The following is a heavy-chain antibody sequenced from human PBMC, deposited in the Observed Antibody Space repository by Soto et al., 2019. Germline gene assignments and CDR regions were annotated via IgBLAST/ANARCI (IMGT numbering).Heavy chain of an antibody. CDR3: SKDSVGYSRMRTRFDY. J-gene: IGHJ4*02. Sequence: GGSLRLSCAASGFTFSSYAMSWVRQAPGKGLEWVSAISGSGGSTYYADSVKGRFTISRDNSKNTLYLQMNSLRAEDTAVYYCSKDSVGYSRMRTRFDYWGQGTLVTVSS. CDR1: GFTFSSYA. D-gene: IGHD3-22*01. CDR2: ISGSGGST. V-gene: IGHV3-23*01.